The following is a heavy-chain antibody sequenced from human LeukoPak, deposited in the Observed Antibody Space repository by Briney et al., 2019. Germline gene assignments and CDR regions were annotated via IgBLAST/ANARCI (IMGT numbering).Heavy chain of an antibody. J-gene: IGHJ5*02. Sequence: ASVKVSCKASGYTFTSYGISWVRQAPGQGLEWMGWISAYKGNTNYAQKLQGRVTMTTDTSTSTAYRELRSLRSADTAVYYCARAGGRSWLDPWGQGTLVTVSS. CDR3: ARAGGRSWLDP. V-gene: IGHV1-18*01. CDR1: GYTFTSYG. CDR2: ISAYKGNT.